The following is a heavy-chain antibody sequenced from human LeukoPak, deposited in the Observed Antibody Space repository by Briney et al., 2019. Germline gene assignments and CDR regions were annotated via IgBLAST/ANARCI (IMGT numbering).Heavy chain of an antibody. Sequence: GGSLRLSCVVSGFTFSPYSMNWVRQAPGKGLEWVSGINWNGGSTGYADSVKGRFTISRDNAKNSLYLQMNSLRAEDTALYYCAREGRDGYNLYDAFDIWGQGTMVTVSS. D-gene: IGHD5-24*01. J-gene: IGHJ3*02. V-gene: IGHV3-20*04. CDR3: AREGRDGYNLYDAFDI. CDR2: INWNGGST. CDR1: GFTFSPYS.